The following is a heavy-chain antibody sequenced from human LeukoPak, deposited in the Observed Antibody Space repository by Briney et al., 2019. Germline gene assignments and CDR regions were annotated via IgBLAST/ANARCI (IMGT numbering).Heavy chain of an antibody. Sequence: PGESLRLSCAASGFTFSSYAMHWVRQAPGKGLEWVAVISYDGSNKYYADSVKGRFTISRDNSKNTLYLQMNSLRAEDTVVYYCAKDREYSGYDFSPLDYWGQGTLVTVSS. CDR3: AKDREYSGYDFSPLDY. J-gene: IGHJ4*02. V-gene: IGHV3-30-3*01. CDR1: GFTFSSYA. D-gene: IGHD5-12*01. CDR2: ISYDGSNK.